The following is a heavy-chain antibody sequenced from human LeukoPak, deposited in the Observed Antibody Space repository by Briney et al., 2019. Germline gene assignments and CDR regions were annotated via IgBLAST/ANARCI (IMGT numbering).Heavy chain of an antibody. V-gene: IGHV1-24*01. J-gene: IGHJ3*02. CDR3: ATDLGVGARGSSAFDI. CDR2: FDPEDGET. CDR1: GYTLTELS. D-gene: IGHD1-26*01. Sequence: ASVKVSCKVSGYTLTELSMHWVRQAPGKGLEWMGGFDPEDGETIYAQKFQGRVTMTEDTSIDTAYMELSSLRSEDTAVYYCATDLGVGARGSSAFDIWGQGTMVTVSS.